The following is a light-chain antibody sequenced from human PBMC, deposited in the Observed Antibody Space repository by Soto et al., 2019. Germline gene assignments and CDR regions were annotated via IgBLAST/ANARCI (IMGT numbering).Light chain of an antibody. J-gene: IGKJ1*01. CDR3: QEYNSYSGT. Sequence: DIQMTQSPSTLSGSVGDRVTITCRASQTISSWLAWYQQKPGKAPKLLIYKASTLKSGVPSRFSGSGSGTEFTLTISSLQPDDFATYYCQEYNSYSGTFGQGT. CDR1: QTISSW. V-gene: IGKV1-5*03. CDR2: KAS.